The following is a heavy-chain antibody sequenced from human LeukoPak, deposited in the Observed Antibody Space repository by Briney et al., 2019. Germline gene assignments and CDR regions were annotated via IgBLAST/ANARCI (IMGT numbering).Heavy chain of an antibody. CDR3: AKNAVVGTFRDAFDI. CDR1: GFTFSSYA. CDR2: ISGSGGST. V-gene: IGHV3-23*01. Sequence: GGSLRLSCAASGFTFSSYALSWVRQAPGKGLEWVSTISGSGGSTYYADSVKGRFTISRDNSKNTLYLQMNSLRAEDTAIYYCAKNAVVGTFRDAFDIWGQGTMVTVSS. J-gene: IGHJ3*02. D-gene: IGHD6-19*01.